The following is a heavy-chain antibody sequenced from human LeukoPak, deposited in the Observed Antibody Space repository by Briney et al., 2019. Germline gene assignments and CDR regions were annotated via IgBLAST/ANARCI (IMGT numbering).Heavy chain of an antibody. D-gene: IGHD3-10*01. Sequence: GGSLRLSCAASGFTFSSYWMHWVRQAPGKGLVWVSRINGDGSSTGYADSVKGRFTISRDNAKNTLYLQMNSLRVEDTAVYYCARGNYFQTNWGQGTLVTVSS. V-gene: IGHV3-74*01. CDR3: ARGNYFQTN. J-gene: IGHJ4*02. CDR1: GFTFSSYW. CDR2: INGDGSST.